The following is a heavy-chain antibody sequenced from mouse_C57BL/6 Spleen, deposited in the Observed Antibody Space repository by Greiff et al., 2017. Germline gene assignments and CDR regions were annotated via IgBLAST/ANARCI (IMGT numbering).Heavy chain of an antibody. CDR2: ISYDGSN. V-gene: IGHV3-6*01. CDR1: GYSITSGYY. CDR3: ATYYSGTGFDY. D-gene: IGHD1-1*01. J-gene: IGHJ2*01. Sequence: EVKLLESGPGLVKPSQSLSLTCSVTGYSITSGYYWNWIRQFPGNKLEWMGYISYDGSNNYNPSLKNRISITRDTSKNQFFLKLNSVTTEDTATYYCATYYSGTGFDYWGQGTTLTVSS.